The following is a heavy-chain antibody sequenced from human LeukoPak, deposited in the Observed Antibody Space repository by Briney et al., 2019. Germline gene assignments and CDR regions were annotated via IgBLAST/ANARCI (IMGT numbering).Heavy chain of an antibody. CDR1: GGTFSSYA. J-gene: IGHJ4*02. CDR2: IIPIFGTA. V-gene: IGHV1-69*05. Sequence: SVKVSCKASGGTFSSYAISWVRQAPGQGLEWMGGIIPIFGTANYAQKLQGRVTMTTDTSTSTAYMELRSLRSDDTAVYYCAISGLYCSGGSCYLHYWGQGTLVTVSS. D-gene: IGHD2-15*01. CDR3: AISGLYCSGGSCYLHY.